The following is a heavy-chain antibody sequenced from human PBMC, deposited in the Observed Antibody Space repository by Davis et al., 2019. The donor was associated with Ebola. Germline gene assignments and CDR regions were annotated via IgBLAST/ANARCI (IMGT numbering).Heavy chain of an antibody. CDR2: IRYDGSIK. V-gene: IGHV3-30*02. J-gene: IGHJ6*02. CDR3: ARDIVDAAICGMDV. D-gene: IGHD5-18*01. Sequence: GESLKISCAASGFTFSRYGMHWVRQAPGKGLEWLALIRYDGSIKYYAVSVKGRFTISRDNSRNTLYLQMNSLRAEDTAVYYCARDIVDAAICGMDVWGQGTTVSVSS. CDR1: GFTFSRYG.